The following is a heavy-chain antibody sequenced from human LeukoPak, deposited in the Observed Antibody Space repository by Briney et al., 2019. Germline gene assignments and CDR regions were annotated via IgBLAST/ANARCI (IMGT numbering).Heavy chain of an antibody. CDR2: IYTSGST. D-gene: IGHD3-16*01. CDR3: ARRQNGGYFDY. V-gene: IGHV4-4*09. Sequence: SETLSLTCTVSGGSISSYYWSWIRQPPGKGLEWIGCIYTSGSTNYNPSLKSRVTISVDTSKNQFSLKLSSVTAADTAVYYCARRQNGGYFDYWGQGTLVTVSS. CDR1: GGSISSYY. J-gene: IGHJ4*02.